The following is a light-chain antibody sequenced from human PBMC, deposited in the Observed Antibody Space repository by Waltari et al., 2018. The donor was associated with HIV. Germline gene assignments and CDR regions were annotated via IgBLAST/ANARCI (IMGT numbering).Light chain of an antibody. J-gene: IGLJ2*01. CDR2: DVS. V-gene: IGLV2-11*01. Sequence: QSALTQPRSVSGSPGQSVTISCRGSSTDIGDYNYVSWYQQHPGQVPKLVIFDVSKRPSGGPDRFSGSKSVNTASLTISGLQAEDEADYYCCSYAGTYTWVFGGGTRLTVL. CDR1: STDIGDYNY. CDR3: CSYAGTYTWV.